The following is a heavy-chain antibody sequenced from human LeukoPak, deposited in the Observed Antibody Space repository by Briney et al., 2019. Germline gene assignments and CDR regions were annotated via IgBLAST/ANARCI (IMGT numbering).Heavy chain of an antibody. CDR3: ARSGYYYYYMDV. CDR2: INPNSGGT. CDR1: GYTFTCYY. D-gene: IGHD2-15*01. V-gene: IGHV1-2*02. Sequence: ASVKVSCKASGYTFTCYYMHWVRQAPGQGLEWMGWINPNSGGTNYAQKFQGRVTMTRDTSISTAYMELSRLRSDDTAVYYCARSGYYYYYMDVWGKGTTVTISS. J-gene: IGHJ6*03.